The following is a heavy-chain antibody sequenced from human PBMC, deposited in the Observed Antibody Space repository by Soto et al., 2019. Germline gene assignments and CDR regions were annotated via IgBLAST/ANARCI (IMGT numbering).Heavy chain of an antibody. D-gene: IGHD6-13*01. J-gene: IGHJ4*02. CDR3: AKLPLPAAAGPIDY. V-gene: IGHV3-23*01. CDR2: ISGSGGST. CDR1: GFTFSSYA. Sequence: GGSLRLSCAASGFTFSSYAMSWVRQAPGKGLEWVSAISGSGGSTYYADSVKGRFTISRDNSKNTLYLQMNSLRAEDTVVYYCAKLPLPAAAGPIDYWGQGTLVTVSS.